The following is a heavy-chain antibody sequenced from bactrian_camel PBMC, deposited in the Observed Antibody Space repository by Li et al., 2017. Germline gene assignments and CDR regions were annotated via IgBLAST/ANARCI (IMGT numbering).Heavy chain of an antibody. J-gene: IGHJ4*01. Sequence: HVQLVESGGGSVQAGGSLRLSCAASGRTYNDHCLAWFRQTPGKDREAVASICRNDGSTEYADSVKGRFTISEEMDQDKERSGKNLMFMQMDSLKPEDTAMYYCAAKPWVCALDPEDIVNYDYKGQGTQVTVS. CDR2: ICRNDGST. CDR1: GRTYNDHC. V-gene: IGHV3S60*01. CDR3: AAKPWVCALDPEDIVNYDY. D-gene: IGHD1*01.